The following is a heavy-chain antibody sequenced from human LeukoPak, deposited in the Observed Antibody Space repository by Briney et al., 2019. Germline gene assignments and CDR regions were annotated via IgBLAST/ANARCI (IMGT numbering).Heavy chain of an antibody. CDR2: ISGSGGST. Sequence: PGGSLRLSCAASGFTFSSHAMSWVRQTPGKGLEWVSGISGSGGSTYYADSVKGRFTISRDNSKNTVYLQMNSLRAEDTAVYYCAVESGGFNYWGQGTLVTVSS. CDR1: GFTFSSHA. J-gene: IGHJ4*02. D-gene: IGHD3-10*01. CDR3: AVESGGFNY. V-gene: IGHV3-23*01.